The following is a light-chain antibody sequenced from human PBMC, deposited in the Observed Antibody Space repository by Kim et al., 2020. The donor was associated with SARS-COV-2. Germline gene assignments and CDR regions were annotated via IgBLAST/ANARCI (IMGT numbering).Light chain of an antibody. V-gene: IGKV3-20*01. CDR3: QHFCSSLT. Sequence: LCPAERTAPPSGASRSGGSRYLAWYQQKPGQAPRLLIYGASIRATGTPARFSGSGSGTDFTLTISRLEPEDFAVYYCQHFCSSLTFGGGTKVEIK. CDR1: RSGGSRY. J-gene: IGKJ4*01. CDR2: GAS.